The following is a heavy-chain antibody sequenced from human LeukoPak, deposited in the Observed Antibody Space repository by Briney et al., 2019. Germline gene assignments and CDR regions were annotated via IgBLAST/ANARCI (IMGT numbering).Heavy chain of an antibody. V-gene: IGHV3-9*01. D-gene: IGHD6-19*01. J-gene: IGHJ3*02. CDR3: AKSNSPGMAVAGTFDI. CDR1: GFTFDDYA. Sequence: GRSLRLSCAASGFTFDDYAMHWVRQAPGKGLEWVSGISWNSGSIGYADSVKGRFTISRDNAKNSLYLQMNSLRAEDTALYYCAKSNSPGMAVAGTFDIWGQGTMVTVSS. CDR2: ISWNSGSI.